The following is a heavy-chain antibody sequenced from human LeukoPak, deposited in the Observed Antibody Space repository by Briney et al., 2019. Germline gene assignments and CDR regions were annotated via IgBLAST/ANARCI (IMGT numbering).Heavy chain of an antibody. V-gene: IGHV3-11*01. CDR1: GFTFSDYY. CDR3: ARITGTTFVSAMDV. CDR2: ISSSGSTI. J-gene: IGHJ6*03. Sequence: GGSLRLSCAASGFTFSDYYMSWIRQAPGKGLEWVSYISSSGSTIYYADSVKGRFTISRDNAKNSLYLQMNSLRAEDTALYYCARITGTTFVSAMDVWGKGTTVTVSS. D-gene: IGHD1-7*01.